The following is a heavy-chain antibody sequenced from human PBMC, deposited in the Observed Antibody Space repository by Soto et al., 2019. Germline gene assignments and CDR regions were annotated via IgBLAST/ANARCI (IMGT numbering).Heavy chain of an antibody. CDR1: GGTFKSYA. CDR3: ARGKSSSSSSNTMGNYNMDV. Sequence: ASVKVSCKASGGTFKSYAISWVRQAPGQGLEWLGGIMPIFGTADYAQKFQGRVTITADESTSTAYMELSSLRSEDTAIYYCARGKSSSSSSNTMGNYNMDVWGQGTTVTVSS. J-gene: IGHJ6*02. V-gene: IGHV1-69*13. D-gene: IGHD6-6*01. CDR2: IMPIFGTA.